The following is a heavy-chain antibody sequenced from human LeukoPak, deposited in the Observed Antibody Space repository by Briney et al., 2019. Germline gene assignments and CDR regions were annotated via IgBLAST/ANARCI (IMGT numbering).Heavy chain of an antibody. V-gene: IGHV3-30*02. CDR1: GFTFSSYG. Sequence: PGGSLRLSCAASGFTFSSYGMHWVRQAPGKGLEWVAFIRYDGSNKYYADSVKGRFTISRDNSKNTLYLQMNSLRAEDTAVYYCAKIKRGPYQLHAFDIWGQGIMVTVSS. J-gene: IGHJ3*02. CDR3: AKIKRGPYQLHAFDI. D-gene: IGHD2-2*01. CDR2: IRYDGSNK.